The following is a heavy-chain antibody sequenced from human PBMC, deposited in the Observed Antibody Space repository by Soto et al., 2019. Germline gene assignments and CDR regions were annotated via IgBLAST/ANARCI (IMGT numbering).Heavy chain of an antibody. CDR3: AKGRSVGWNAGPPPNWFNP. CDR1: GFTFGDYV. Sequence: EVHLLESGGGLVQPGGSQRLSCAASGFTFGDYVMNWVRQAPGKGLEWVSSIGGRDGSTYYADSVKGRFTISRDNSRSTMFREMDGLRGEDTAVYYCAKGRSVGWNAGPPPNWFNPWGQGTLVTVSS. CDR2: IGGRDGST. J-gene: IGHJ5*02. D-gene: IGHD1-1*01. V-gene: IGHV3-23*01.